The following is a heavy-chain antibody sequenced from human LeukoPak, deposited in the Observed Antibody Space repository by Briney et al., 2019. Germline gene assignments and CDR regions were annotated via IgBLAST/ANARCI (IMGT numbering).Heavy chain of an antibody. CDR3: ASGGSYYNWCDP. CDR1: GGSFSGYY. J-gene: IGHJ5*02. D-gene: IGHD1-26*01. Sequence: PSETLSLTCAVYGGSFSGYYWSWIRQPPGKGLEWIGEINHSGSTNYNPSLKSRVTISVDTSKNQFSLKLSSVTAADTAVYYCASGGSYYNWCDPWGQGTLVTVSS. CDR2: INHSGST. V-gene: IGHV4-34*01.